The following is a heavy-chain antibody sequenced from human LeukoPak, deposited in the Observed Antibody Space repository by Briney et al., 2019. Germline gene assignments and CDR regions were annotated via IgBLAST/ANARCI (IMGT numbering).Heavy chain of an antibody. V-gene: IGHV1-3*01. CDR3: ASFRYCSSTSCYWTPLDAFDI. CDR1: GYTFTNYA. CDR2: INAGNGNT. D-gene: IGHD2-2*01. J-gene: IGHJ3*02. Sequence: ASVKVSCKTSGYTFTNYAMHWVRQAPGQRLEWMGWINAGNGNTKYSQKLQGRVTLTRDTSASTAYMELSSLRSEDTAVYYCASFRYCSSTSCYWTPLDAFDIWGQGTMVTVSS.